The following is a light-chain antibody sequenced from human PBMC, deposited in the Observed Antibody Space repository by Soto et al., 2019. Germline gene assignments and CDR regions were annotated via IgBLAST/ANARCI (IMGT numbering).Light chain of an antibody. CDR1: QSVSSN. J-gene: IGKJ4*01. CDR3: QQYSTYPSLT. V-gene: IGKV3-15*01. Sequence: EIVMTQSPATLSVSPGERATLSCRASQSVSSNLAWYQQKPGQAPRLLIYGASTRATGIPARFSGSASGTEFTLTISSLQSEDFATYFCQQYSTYPSLTFGGGTKVEIK. CDR2: GAS.